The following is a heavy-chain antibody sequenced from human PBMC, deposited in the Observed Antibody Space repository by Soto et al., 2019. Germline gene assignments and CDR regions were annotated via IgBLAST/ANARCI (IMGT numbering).Heavy chain of an antibody. CDR3: ARDYYGSGSYDKPSLLFDY. Sequence: QVQLVESGGGVVQPGRSLRLSCAASGFTFSSYGMHWVRQAPGKGLEWVAVIWYDGSNKYYADSVKGRFTISRDNSKNTLYLQMNSLRAEDTAVYYCARDYYGSGSYDKPSLLFDYWGQGTLVTVSS. D-gene: IGHD3-10*01. J-gene: IGHJ4*02. V-gene: IGHV3-33*01. CDR1: GFTFSSYG. CDR2: IWYDGSNK.